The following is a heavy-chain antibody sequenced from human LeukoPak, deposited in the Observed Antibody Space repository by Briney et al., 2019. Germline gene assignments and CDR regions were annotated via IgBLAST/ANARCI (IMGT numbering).Heavy chain of an antibody. CDR2: INAGTGDT. D-gene: IGHD3-10*01. V-gene: IGHV1-3*01. CDR3: TRDISTILLWVGEPHAFDI. Sequence: VASVKVSCKASGGTFSSYAMHWVRQAPGQSLEWMGWINAGTGDTGYSPKFQGRVTITRDTSATTAYMVLSSLRSEDTAMYYCTRDISTILLWVGEPHAFDIWGQGTMVTVSS. CDR1: GGTFSSYA. J-gene: IGHJ3*02.